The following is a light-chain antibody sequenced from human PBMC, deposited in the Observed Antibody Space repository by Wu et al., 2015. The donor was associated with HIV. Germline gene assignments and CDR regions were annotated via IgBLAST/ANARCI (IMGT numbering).Light chain of an antibody. V-gene: IGKV3-20*01. CDR3: QQYVGAPLT. Sequence: EIVLTQSPGTVSLSPGERATLSCRASQSISKNYLAWYQQKPGQGPRLLIYDASIRATGIPDRFSGSGSGTDFTLTINRVEPEDFAVYYCQQYVGAPLTFGGGTNMEIK. J-gene: IGKJ4*01. CDR2: DAS. CDR1: QSISKNY.